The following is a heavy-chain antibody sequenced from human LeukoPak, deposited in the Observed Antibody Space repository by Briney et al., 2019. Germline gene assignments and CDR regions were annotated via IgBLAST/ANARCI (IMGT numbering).Heavy chain of an antibody. Sequence: ASVKVSCKASGYPFTTYGINWVRQATGQGLEWMGWMNPNSGNTGYAQKFQGRVTITRNTSISTAYMELSSLRSEDTAVYYCARSTNWGDAFDIWGQGTMVTVSS. CDR1: GYPFTTYG. CDR3: ARSTNWGDAFDI. V-gene: IGHV1-8*03. D-gene: IGHD7-27*01. CDR2: MNPNSGNT. J-gene: IGHJ3*02.